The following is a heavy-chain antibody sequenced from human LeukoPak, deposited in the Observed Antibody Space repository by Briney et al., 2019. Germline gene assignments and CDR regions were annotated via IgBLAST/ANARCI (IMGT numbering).Heavy chain of an antibody. D-gene: IGHD3-9*01. J-gene: IGHJ4*02. CDR3: AREPYYDILTGSDYYFDY. CDR2: IKQDGSEK. CDR1: GFTFSSYW. V-gene: IGHV3-7*03. Sequence: GGSLRLSCAASGFTFSSYWMSWVRQAPGKGLEWVANIKQDGSEKYYVDSVKGRFTISRDNAKNPLYLQMNSLRAEDTAVYYCAREPYYDILTGSDYYFDYWGQGTLVTVSS.